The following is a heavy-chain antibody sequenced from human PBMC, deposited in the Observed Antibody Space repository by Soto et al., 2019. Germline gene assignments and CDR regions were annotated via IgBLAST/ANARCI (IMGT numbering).Heavy chain of an antibody. CDR3: ARVRLGAVSSGDYWHHLDV. CDR2: IHNSGRT. J-gene: IGHJ6*02. D-gene: IGHD3-22*01. V-gene: IGHV4-30-4*01. Sequence: QVQLQESGPGLVKPSQTLSLTCTVSGGSISSGDYYWSWIRQPPGEGLEWIGYIHNSGRTYYNPSLSSGLSLPVDPSKTQFSLKLTAVTAADSSVYYGARVRLGAVSSGDYWHHLDVWGQGAPVTVSS. CDR1: GGSISSGDYY.